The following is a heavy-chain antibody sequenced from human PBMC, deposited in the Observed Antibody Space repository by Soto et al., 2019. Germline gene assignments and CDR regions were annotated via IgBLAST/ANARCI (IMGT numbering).Heavy chain of an antibody. CDR2: ISGSGSTI. Sequence: PGGSLRLSCAASGLTFSSYAMSWVRQAPWKGPEWISSISGSGSTIYYADSVKGRFTISRDNSKNTLYLQMSSLRAEDTAVYYCAKVFYYYDSSGYYYFDYWGQGTLVTVSS. CDR3: AKVFYYYDSSGYYYFDY. V-gene: IGHV3-23*01. J-gene: IGHJ4*02. CDR1: GLTFSSYA. D-gene: IGHD3-22*01.